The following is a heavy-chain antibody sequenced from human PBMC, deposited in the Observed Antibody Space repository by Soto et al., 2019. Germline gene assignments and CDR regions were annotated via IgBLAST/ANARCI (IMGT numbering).Heavy chain of an antibody. Sequence: QVQLVQSGAEVKKPGSSVKVSCKASGGTFSSYTISWVRQAPGQGLEWMGRIIPILGIANYAQKFQGRVTNTXDXYTSTAYMELSSLRSEDTAVYYCARTNYYGSGSFDYWGQGTLVTVSS. D-gene: IGHD3-10*01. V-gene: IGHV1-69*02. J-gene: IGHJ4*02. CDR1: GGTFSSYT. CDR3: ARTNYYGSGSFDY. CDR2: IIPILGIA.